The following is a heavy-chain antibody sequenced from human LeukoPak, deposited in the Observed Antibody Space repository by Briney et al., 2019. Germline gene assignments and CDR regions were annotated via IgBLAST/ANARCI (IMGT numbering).Heavy chain of an antibody. Sequence: GGSLRLSCAASGFTFSSYWMTWLRQAPGKGLEWVTNIQHDGSDQYYEDSVKGRFTISRDNAKDSLFLQMNSLRAEDTAVYYCARPRIAAAVNGAFDIWGQGTMVTVSS. V-gene: IGHV3-7*01. CDR3: ARPRIAAAVNGAFDI. D-gene: IGHD6-13*01. J-gene: IGHJ3*02. CDR2: IQHDGSDQ. CDR1: GFTFSSYW.